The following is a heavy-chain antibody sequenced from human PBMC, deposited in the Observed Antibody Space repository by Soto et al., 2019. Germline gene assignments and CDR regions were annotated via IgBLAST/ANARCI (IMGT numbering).Heavy chain of an antibody. CDR3: ASQSDCSSTSCYSGYYYMAV. V-gene: IGHV5-51*01. D-gene: IGHD2-2*01. CDR2: IYPGDSDT. Sequence: GESLKISCKGSGYSFTSYWIGWVRQMPGKGLEWMGIIYPGDSDTRYSPSFQGQVTISADKSISTAYLQWSSLKASDTAMYYCASQSDCSSTSCYSGYYYMAVWGKGTSVTVSS. CDR1: GYSFTSYW. J-gene: IGHJ6*03.